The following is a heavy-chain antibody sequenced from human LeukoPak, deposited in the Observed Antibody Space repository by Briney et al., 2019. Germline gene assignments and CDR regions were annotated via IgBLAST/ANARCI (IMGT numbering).Heavy chain of an antibody. V-gene: IGHV3-48*01. Sequence: SGGSLRLSCAASGFTFSSYSMNWVRQAPGKGLEWVSYISSSSTIYYADSVKGRFTISRDNAKNSLYLQMNSLRAEDTAVYYCARDGTAVAGTLVSDYWGQGTLVTVSS. J-gene: IGHJ4*02. D-gene: IGHD6-19*01. CDR1: GFTFSSYS. CDR2: ISSSSTI. CDR3: ARDGTAVAGTLVSDY.